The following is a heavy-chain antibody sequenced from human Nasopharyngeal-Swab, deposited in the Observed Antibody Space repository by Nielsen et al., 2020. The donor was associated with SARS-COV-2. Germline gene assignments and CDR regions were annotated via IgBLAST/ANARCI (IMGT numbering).Heavy chain of an antibody. V-gene: IGHV3-21*06. CDR1: GFTFSSYS. J-gene: IGHJ3*02. D-gene: IGHD4/OR15-4a*01. Sequence: GGSLRLSCAASGFTFSSYSMNWVRQAPGKGLEWVSSVSSSGSYISYADSLKGRFTISRDNVKNTLYLQMNSQRAEDTAVYYCARSRTDYGGTWYDAFDIWGQGTLVTVSS. CDR2: VSSSGSYI. CDR3: ARSRTDYGGTWYDAFDI.